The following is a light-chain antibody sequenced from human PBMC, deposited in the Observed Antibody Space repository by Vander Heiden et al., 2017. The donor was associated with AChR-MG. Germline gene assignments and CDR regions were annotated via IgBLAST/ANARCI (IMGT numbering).Light chain of an antibody. Sequence: IQMTQSPSSLSASVADRVTITCRASQGINNYLAWFQQKPGKVPKLLIYAASTLQSGVPSRFSGSGSGTDFTLTISSLQPEDVATYYCMNDNSARPTFGQGTKVEIK. V-gene: IGKV1-27*01. CDR3: MNDNSARPT. CDR1: QGINNY. J-gene: IGKJ1*01. CDR2: AAS.